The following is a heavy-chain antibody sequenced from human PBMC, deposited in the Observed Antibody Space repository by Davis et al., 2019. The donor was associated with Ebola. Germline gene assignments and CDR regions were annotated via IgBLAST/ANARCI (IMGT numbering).Heavy chain of an antibody. CDR1: GFTFSSYW. CDR2: IKQDGSEK. D-gene: IGHD3-10*01. Sequence: PGGSLRLSCAASGFTFSSYWMSWVRQAPGKGLEWVANIKQDGSEKYYVDSVKGRFTISRDNAKNSLYLQMNSLRAEDTAVYYCARDLLIVYGSGFHTGFDYWGQGTLVTVSS. V-gene: IGHV3-7*03. J-gene: IGHJ4*02. CDR3: ARDLLIVYGSGFHTGFDY.